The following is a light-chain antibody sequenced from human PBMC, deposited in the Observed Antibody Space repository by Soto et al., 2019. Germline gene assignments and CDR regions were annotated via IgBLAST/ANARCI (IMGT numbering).Light chain of an antibody. V-gene: IGLV2-14*01. Sequence: QSVLTQPAFVSGSPGQSITISCTGTSSDVGGYNYVSWYQQHPGKAPKLMIYDVSSRPSGVSNRFSGSKSGNTASLTISGLQAEDEADYYCSSYTSSSTLYVFGTGTKVTVL. CDR1: SSDVGGYNY. CDR3: SSYTSSSTLYV. J-gene: IGLJ1*01. CDR2: DVS.